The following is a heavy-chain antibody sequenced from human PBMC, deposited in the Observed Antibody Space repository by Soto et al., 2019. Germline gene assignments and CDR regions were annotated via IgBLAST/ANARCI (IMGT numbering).Heavy chain of an antibody. CDR3: ARGSSRWDY. CDR1: AGSLSSFY. J-gene: IGHJ4*02. D-gene: IGHD6-13*01. CDR2: IYSGGRN. Sequence: SEALSLTCTFSAGSLSSFYWSWIRQPAGKGLEWIGRIYSGGRNNYNPSLKSRVTMSVDTSKNQFSLRLSSVTAADTAMYYCARGSSRWDYWGQGTLVTVSS. V-gene: IGHV4-4*07.